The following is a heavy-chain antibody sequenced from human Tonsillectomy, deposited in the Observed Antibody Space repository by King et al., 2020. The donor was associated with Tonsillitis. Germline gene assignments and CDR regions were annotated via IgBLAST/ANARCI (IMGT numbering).Heavy chain of an antibody. J-gene: IGHJ4*02. D-gene: IGHD2-2*02. CDR2: MNPNSGNT. V-gene: IGHV1-8*01. Sequence: QLVQSGAEVKKPGASVKVSCKASGYTFNFYDINWVRQSTGQGLEWMGWMNPNSGNTGSSRKFQGRVTMTRNTSISTAYMELSILKSEDTAVYYCARGDLGYCSSTRCYSVDYWGQGTLVTVSS. CDR1: GYTFNFYD. CDR3: ARGDLGYCSSTRCYSVDY.